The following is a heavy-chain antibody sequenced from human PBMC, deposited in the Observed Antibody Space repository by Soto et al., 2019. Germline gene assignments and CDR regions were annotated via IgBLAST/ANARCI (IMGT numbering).Heavy chain of an antibody. V-gene: IGHV3-33*01. CDR1: GFTFSTYC. CDR2: IWYDGSNK. CDR3: ARGLDTPFDY. D-gene: IGHD5-18*01. Sequence: PGGPLRLSCAASGFTFSTYCMHWVRQAPGKGLEWVAVIWYDGSNKYYADSVKGRFTISRDNSKNTLYLQMNSLRAEDTAVYYCARGLDTPFDYRGQGNLVTVSS. J-gene: IGHJ4*02.